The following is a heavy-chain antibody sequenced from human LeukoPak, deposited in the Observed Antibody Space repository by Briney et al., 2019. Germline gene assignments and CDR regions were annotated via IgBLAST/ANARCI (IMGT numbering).Heavy chain of an antibody. D-gene: IGHD2-2*01. CDR2: INHSGST. V-gene: IGHV4-34*01. J-gene: IGHJ3*02. CDR3: ARDGCCSTSCYHLSAFDI. CDR1: GGSFSGYY. Sequence: PSETLSLTCAVYGGSFSGYYWSWIRQPPGKGLEWIGEINHSGSTNYNPSLKSRVAISVDTSKNQFSLKLSSVTAADTAVYYCARDGCCSTSCYHLSAFDIWGQGTMVTVSS.